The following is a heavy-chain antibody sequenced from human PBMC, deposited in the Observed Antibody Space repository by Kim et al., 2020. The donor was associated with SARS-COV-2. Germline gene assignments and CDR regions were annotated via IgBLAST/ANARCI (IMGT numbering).Heavy chain of an antibody. J-gene: IGHJ5*02. Sequence: SVKVSCKASGGTFSSYASSWVRQAPGQGLEWMGRIIPILGIANYAKKFQGRVTITADKSTSTAYMELSSLRSEDTAVYYCARDTPPGSGYYYWFDPWGQGTLVTVSS. V-gene: IGHV1-69*04. CDR3: ARDTPPGSGYYYWFDP. CDR1: GGTFSSYA. D-gene: IGHD3-22*01. CDR2: IIPILGIA.